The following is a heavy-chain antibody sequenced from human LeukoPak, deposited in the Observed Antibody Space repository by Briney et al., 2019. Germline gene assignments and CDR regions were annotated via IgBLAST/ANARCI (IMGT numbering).Heavy chain of an antibody. V-gene: IGHV4-39*01. J-gene: IGHJ5*02. D-gene: IGHD2-2*02. CDR3: ARGRCSSTSCYTKGYSWFDP. CDR2: IYYSGST. CDR1: GGSISSSSYY. Sequence: SETLSLTCTVSGGSISSSSYYWGWIRQPPGKGLEWIGSIYYSGSTYYSPSPKSRVTISVDTSKNQFSLKLSSVTAADTAVYYCARGRCSSTSCYTKGYSWFDPWGQGTLVTVSS.